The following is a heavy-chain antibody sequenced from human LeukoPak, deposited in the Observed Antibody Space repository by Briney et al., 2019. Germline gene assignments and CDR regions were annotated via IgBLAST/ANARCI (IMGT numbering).Heavy chain of an antibody. CDR3: AGGHYYHSSGYYRY. Sequence: GRSLRLSCAASGFTFDDYAMHWVRQAPGKGLEWVSGISWNSGSIGYADSVKGRFTISRDNAKNSLYLQMNSLRAEDTALYYCAGGHYYHSSGYYRYWGQGTLVTVSS. V-gene: IGHV3-9*01. J-gene: IGHJ4*02. D-gene: IGHD3-22*01. CDR2: ISWNSGSI. CDR1: GFTFDDYA.